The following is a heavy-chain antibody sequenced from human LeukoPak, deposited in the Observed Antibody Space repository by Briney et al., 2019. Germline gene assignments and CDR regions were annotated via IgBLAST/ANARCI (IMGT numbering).Heavy chain of an antibody. D-gene: IGHD3-10*01. Sequence: GGSLRLSCAASGFTFSNYWMHWVRQAPGKGLVWVSRINSDGSTTYYADSVKGRFTISRDNSKNTLYLQMNSLRAEDTAVYYCAKSSYGSGSIYWGQGTLVTVSS. CDR1: GFTFSNYW. CDR2: INSDGSTT. CDR3: AKSSYGSGSIY. J-gene: IGHJ4*02. V-gene: IGHV3-74*01.